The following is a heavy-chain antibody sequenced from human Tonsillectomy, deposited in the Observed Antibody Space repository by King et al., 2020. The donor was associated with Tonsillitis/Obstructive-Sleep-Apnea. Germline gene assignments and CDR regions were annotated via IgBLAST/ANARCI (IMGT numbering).Heavy chain of an antibody. CDR1: GGSISSSSYY. J-gene: IGHJ5*02. D-gene: IGHD6-13*01. Sequence: QLQESGPGLVKPSETLSLTCTVSGGSISSSSYYWGWIRQPPGKGLEWIGSIYYSGSTYYNPSLKSRVTISVDTSKNQFSLKLSSVTAADTAVYYCARARGSSLGWFDPWGRGTLVTVSS. CDR3: ARARGSSLGWFDP. V-gene: IGHV4-39*01. CDR2: IYYSGST.